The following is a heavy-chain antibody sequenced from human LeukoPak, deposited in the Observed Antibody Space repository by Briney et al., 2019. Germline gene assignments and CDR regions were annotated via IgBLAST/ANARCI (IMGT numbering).Heavy chain of an antibody. D-gene: IGHD1-26*01. J-gene: IGHJ3*01. Sequence: GGSQRLSCAGSGFTFSSYAMSGVRQAPGKGLEWVSYIWSSCTIIYYADSVKGRFTISRDNAKSSLYLEMNSLRAEDTAVYYCAKWEASKRAFDVWGQGTMVTVSS. V-gene: IGHV3-48*04. CDR1: GFTFSSYA. CDR3: AKWEASKRAFDV. CDR2: IWSSCTII.